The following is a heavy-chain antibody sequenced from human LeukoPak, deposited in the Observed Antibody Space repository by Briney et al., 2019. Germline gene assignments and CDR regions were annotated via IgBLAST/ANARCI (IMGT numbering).Heavy chain of an antibody. V-gene: IGHV1-3*01. CDR1: GYTFTSYA. D-gene: IGHD3-22*01. J-gene: IGHJ4*02. CDR2: INAGNGNT. CDR3: AREDYYYDSSGYYDY. Sequence: ASVKVSCKASGYTFTSYAMHWVRQAPGQRLEWMGWINAGNGNTKYSQKFQGRVTITRDTSASTAYMELSSLRSEDTAVYYCAREDYYYDSSGYYDYWGQGTLVTVSS.